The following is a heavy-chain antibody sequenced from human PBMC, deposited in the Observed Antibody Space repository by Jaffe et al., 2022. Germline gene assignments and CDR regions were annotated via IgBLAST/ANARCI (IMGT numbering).Heavy chain of an antibody. CDR1: GGSISSYY. J-gene: IGHJ3*02. Sequence: QVQLQESGPGLVKPSETLSLTCTVSGGSISSYYWSWIRQPPGKGLEWIGYIYYSGSTNYNPSLKSRVTISVDTSKNQFSLKLSSVTAADTAVYYCAFPSGSSSWEDAFDIWGQGTMVTVSS. D-gene: IGHD6-13*01. V-gene: IGHV4-59*01. CDR2: IYYSGST. CDR3: AFPSGSSSWEDAFDI.